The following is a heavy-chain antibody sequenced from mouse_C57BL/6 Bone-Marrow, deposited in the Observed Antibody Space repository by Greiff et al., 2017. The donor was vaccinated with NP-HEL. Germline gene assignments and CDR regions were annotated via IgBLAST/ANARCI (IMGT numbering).Heavy chain of an antibody. CDR1: GYTFTSYG. V-gene: IGHV1-81*01. Sequence: QVQLQQSGAELARPGASVKLSCKASGYTFTSYGISWVKQRTGQGLEWIGEIYPRSGNTYYNEKFKGKATLTADKSSSTAYMELRSLTSEDSAVYFCARGGGYEAWFAYWGQGTLVTVSA. D-gene: IGHD2-2*01. CDR2: IYPRSGNT. CDR3: ARGGGYEAWFAY. J-gene: IGHJ3*01.